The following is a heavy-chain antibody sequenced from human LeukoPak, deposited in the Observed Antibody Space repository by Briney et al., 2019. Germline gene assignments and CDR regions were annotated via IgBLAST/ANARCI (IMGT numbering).Heavy chain of an antibody. CDR1: GGSVSRNW. J-gene: IGHJ4*02. CDR3: ARGVYDSESYYKTFDY. Sequence: SETLSLTCAVSGGSVSRNWWSWVRQPPGKGLEWIGEIYHSGSTNYNPSLKSRVTISVDKSKNQFSLKLSSVTAADTAMYYCARGVYDSESYYKTFDYWGQGTLVTVSS. CDR2: IYHSGST. D-gene: IGHD3-10*01. V-gene: IGHV4-4*02.